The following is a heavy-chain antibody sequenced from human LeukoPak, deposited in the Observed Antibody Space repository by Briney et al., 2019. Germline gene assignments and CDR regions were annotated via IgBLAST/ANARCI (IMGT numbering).Heavy chain of an antibody. V-gene: IGHV1-18*01. CDR3: ARESSEQRLVRIFDY. D-gene: IGHD6-13*01. J-gene: IGHJ4*02. Sequence: GASVKVSCKASGYTFTSYGISWVRQAPGQGLEWMGWISAYSGNTNYAQKLQGRVTMTTDTSTSTAYMELRSLRSDDTAVYYCARESSEQRLVRIFDYWGQGTLVTVSS. CDR2: ISAYSGNT. CDR1: GYTFTSYG.